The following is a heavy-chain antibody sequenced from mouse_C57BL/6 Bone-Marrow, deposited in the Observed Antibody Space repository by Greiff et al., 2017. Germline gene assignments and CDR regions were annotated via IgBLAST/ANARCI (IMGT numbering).Heavy chain of an antibody. CDR1: CYPFTSYW. Sequence: GAELVKPGASVKLSCTASCYPFTSYWLHWLQQRPGRGLEWIGRIDPNSGGTKYNEKFKSKATLTVDKPSSTAYMQLSSLTSEDSAVYYCACYYGSSYWYFDVWGTGTTVTVSS. CDR2: IDPNSGGT. J-gene: IGHJ1*03. D-gene: IGHD1-1*01. V-gene: IGHV1-72*01. CDR3: ACYYGSSYWYFDV.